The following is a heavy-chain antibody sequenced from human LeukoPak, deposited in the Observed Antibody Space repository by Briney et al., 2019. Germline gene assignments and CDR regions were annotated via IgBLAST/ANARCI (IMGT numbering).Heavy chain of an antibody. CDR3: AKDQSRVEASDPFDY. CDR1: GFTFSAFP. D-gene: IGHD1-26*01. CDR2: ISGSGATT. Sequence: GGSLRLSCAASGFTFSAFPMSWVRQAPGKGLEWVSSISGSGATTYYADSVKGRFTISRDNSNNTVYLQMNSLRAEDTAVYYCAKDQSRVEASDPFDYWGQGMQVGVSS. V-gene: IGHV3-23*01. J-gene: IGHJ4*02.